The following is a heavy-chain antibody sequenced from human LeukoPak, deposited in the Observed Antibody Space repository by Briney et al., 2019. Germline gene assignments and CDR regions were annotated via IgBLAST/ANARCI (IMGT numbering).Heavy chain of an antibody. V-gene: IGHV4-61*02. D-gene: IGHD6-13*01. CDR1: GGSISSGSYY. J-gene: IGHJ3*02. Sequence: SQTLSLTCTVSGGSISSGSYYWSWIRQPAGKGLEWIGRIYTSGSTNYNPSLKSRVTMSVDTSKNQFSLKLSSVTAADTAVYYCARGFGHSSSFDAFDIWGQGTMVTVSS. CDR3: ARGFGHSSSFDAFDI. CDR2: IYTSGST.